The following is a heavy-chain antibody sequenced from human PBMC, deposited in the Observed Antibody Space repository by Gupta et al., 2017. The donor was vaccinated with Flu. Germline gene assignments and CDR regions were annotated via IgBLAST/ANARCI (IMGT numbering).Heavy chain of an antibody. Sequence: EWIGGIIPIFGTTNYAQKFLGKVTISADESATTGYMELSSLRSEDTAGYYCARAILASRPVGSNNYYYYQLDVWGQGTTVTVSS. CDR3: ARAILASRPVGSNNYYYYQLDV. V-gene: IGHV1-69*01. J-gene: IGHJ6*02. D-gene: IGHD6-6*01. CDR2: IIPIFGTT.